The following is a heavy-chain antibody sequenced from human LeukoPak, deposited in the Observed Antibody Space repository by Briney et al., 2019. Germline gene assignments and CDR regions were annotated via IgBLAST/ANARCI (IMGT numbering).Heavy chain of an antibody. CDR1: GFTFSNYA. CDR2: ISRNGGST. V-gene: IGHV3-23*01. D-gene: IGHD7-27*01. Sequence: GGSLRLSCAASGFTFSNYAMTWVRQAPGKGLEWVSTISRNGGSTYYVDSVKGRFTISRDNSESTLYLQMNGLRAEDTAVYYCANSARLGTFDYLGQGTLVTVSS. J-gene: IGHJ4*02. CDR3: ANSARLGTFDY.